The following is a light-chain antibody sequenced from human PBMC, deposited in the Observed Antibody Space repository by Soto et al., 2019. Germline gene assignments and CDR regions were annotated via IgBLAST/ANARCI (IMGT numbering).Light chain of an antibody. Sequence: QAVVTQEPSLTVSPGGTVTLTCGSSTGAVTSGHYPYWFQQKPGQAPRTLIYEVSNRPSRVSNRFSGSKSGNTASLTISGLQAEDEADYYCSSYTRSSTSYVFGTGTKLTVL. CDR2: EVS. CDR3: SSYTRSSTSYV. V-gene: IGLV7-46*01. CDR1: TGAVTSGHY. J-gene: IGLJ1*01.